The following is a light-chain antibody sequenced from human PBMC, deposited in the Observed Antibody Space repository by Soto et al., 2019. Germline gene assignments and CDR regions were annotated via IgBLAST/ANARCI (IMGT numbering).Light chain of an antibody. J-gene: IGKJ5*01. V-gene: IGKV3-11*01. CDR2: DAS. CDR3: HQRQYGPPIT. Sequence: VAVTQSPATLSLSHGERATLSCRTSLSVSVYLDWYQQKPGQAPRLLISDASNRATGIPARFSGSGSGTDFTLTISSLEPEDFAVYYCHQRQYGPPITFGQGTRLEIK. CDR1: LSVSVY.